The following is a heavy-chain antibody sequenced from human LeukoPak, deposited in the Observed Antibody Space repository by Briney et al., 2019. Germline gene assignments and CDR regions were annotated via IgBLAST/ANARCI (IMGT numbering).Heavy chain of an antibody. Sequence: GSLRLSCVASGFTFSSFSMDWVRQAPGKGLEWVSYISSTSSTIYYADSVQGRFTSSRDNAKNSLYLQMNSLTAEDTAVYFCARDWSAVAAPDYFDYWGQGTLVTVSA. D-gene: IGHD6-19*01. J-gene: IGHJ4*02. CDR2: ISSTSSTI. V-gene: IGHV3-48*04. CDR3: ARDWSAVAAPDYFDY. CDR1: GFTFSSFS.